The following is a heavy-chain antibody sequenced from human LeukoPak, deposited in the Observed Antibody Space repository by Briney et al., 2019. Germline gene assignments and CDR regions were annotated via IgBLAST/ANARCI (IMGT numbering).Heavy chain of an antibody. Sequence: PSQTLSLTCTVSGGSISSGDYYWSWIRQPPGKGLEWIGYLYYSGSTYYNPSLKSRVTISVDTSKNQFSLKLSSVTAADTAVYYCATSPYYYGSGSYYKGSYWGQGTLVTVSS. CDR3: ATSPYYYGSGSYYKGSY. J-gene: IGHJ4*02. CDR2: LYYSGST. V-gene: IGHV4-30-4*01. CDR1: GGSISSGDYY. D-gene: IGHD3-10*01.